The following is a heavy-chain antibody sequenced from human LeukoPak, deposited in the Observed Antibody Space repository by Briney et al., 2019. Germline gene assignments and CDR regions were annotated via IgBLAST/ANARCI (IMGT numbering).Heavy chain of an antibody. Sequence: GASVRVSCKASGYIFTSYYMHWVRQAPGQGLEWMGIINPSGGSTAYAQKFQGRLTMTRDLSTSTVYMELSSLRSEDTAVYYCARDHEVLGHSYGYFWIYWGQGTLVTVSS. CDR3: ARDHEVLGHSYGYFWIY. D-gene: IGHD5-18*01. J-gene: IGHJ4*02. V-gene: IGHV1-46*01. CDR1: GYIFTSYY. CDR2: INPSGGST.